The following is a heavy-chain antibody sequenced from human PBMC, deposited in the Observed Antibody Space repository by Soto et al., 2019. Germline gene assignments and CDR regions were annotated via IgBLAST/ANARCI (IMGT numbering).Heavy chain of an antibody. CDR2: FSPYNGNT. D-gene: IGHD3-10*01. J-gene: IGHJ6*02. V-gene: IGHV1-18*01. CDR3: AXEGTSHSHTSYYYSPMDV. CDR1: GYTLTTYG. Sequence: ASVKVSCKASGYTLTTYGISWVRQAPGHGLEWMGWFSPYNGNTNFAQNFQGRLTMSTDTTTSTAYMELWNLRSDDTAVYYCAXEGTSHSHTSYYYSPMDVWGQGTTVTVSS.